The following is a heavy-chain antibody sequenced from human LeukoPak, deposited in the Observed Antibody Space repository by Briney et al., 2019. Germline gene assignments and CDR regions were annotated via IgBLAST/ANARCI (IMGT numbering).Heavy chain of an antibody. CDR3: ASGDTAMVYYYYYYMDV. D-gene: IGHD5-18*01. Sequence: SVNVSCKASGGTFSSYAISWVRQAPGQGLEWMGGIIPIFGTANYAQKFQGRVTITADESTSTAYMELSSLRSEDTAVYYCASGDTAMVYYYYYYMDVWGKGTTVTVSS. J-gene: IGHJ6*03. V-gene: IGHV1-69*13. CDR2: IIPIFGTA. CDR1: GGTFSSYA.